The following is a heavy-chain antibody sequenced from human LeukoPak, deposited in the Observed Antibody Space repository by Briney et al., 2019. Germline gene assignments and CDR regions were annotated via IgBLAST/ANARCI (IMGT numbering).Heavy chain of an antibody. Sequence: SETLSLTCTVSGGSISSGGYYWSWIRQHPGKGLEWIGYIYYSGSTYYNPSLKSRVTISIDTSKNQFSLKLSSVTAADTAVYYCARDLGYCSSTSCRYFDYWGQGTLVTVSS. CDR1: GGSISSGGYY. J-gene: IGHJ4*02. CDR3: ARDLGYCSSTSCRYFDY. CDR2: IYYSGST. V-gene: IGHV4-31*03. D-gene: IGHD2-2*01.